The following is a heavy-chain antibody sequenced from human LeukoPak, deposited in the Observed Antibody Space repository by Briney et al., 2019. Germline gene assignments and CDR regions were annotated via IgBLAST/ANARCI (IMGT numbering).Heavy chain of an antibody. J-gene: IGHJ4*02. CDR1: GGTFSSYA. Sequence: SVKVSXKASGGTFSSYAISWVRQAPGQGLEWMGGIIPIFSTANYAQKSQGRVTITADESTSTAYMELSSLRSEDTAVYYCARGSGGPRYFDWLLSYWGQGTLVTVSS. CDR3: ARGSGGPRYFDWLLSY. V-gene: IGHV1-69*13. D-gene: IGHD3-9*01. CDR2: IIPIFSTA.